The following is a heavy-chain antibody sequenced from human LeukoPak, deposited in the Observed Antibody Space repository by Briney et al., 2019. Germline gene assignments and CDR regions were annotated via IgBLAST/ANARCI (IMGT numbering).Heavy chain of an antibody. Sequence: GGSLRLSCAASGFTFASYEMNWVRQPQGQGLECIGYIYASGSTITYSNSLKDRFTISKDNAKNSLYLQMNSLSAEDTAVYYCERKVGYYYYYGMDVWGKGTTVTVSP. D-gene: IGHD1-26*01. CDR3: ERKVGYYYYYGMDV. CDR1: GFTFASYE. CDR2: IYASGSTI. V-gene: IGHV3-48*03. J-gene: IGHJ6*04.